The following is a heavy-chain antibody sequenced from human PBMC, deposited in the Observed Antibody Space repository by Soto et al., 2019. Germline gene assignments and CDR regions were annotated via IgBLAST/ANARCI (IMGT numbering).Heavy chain of an antibody. V-gene: IGHV1-69*01. J-gene: IGHJ4*02. D-gene: IGHD3-16*01. CDR1: GGTFSTFG. CDR2: IIPFFGTA. CDR3: ARTAPMDAGDKYYYDF. Sequence: QVQLVQSGAEVKKTGSSVKVSCKTSGGTFSTFGISWVRQAPGQGLEWMGGIIPFFGTAEYSQKFEDRITITADESTNTVYMDLRSLTSEDTDIYYCARTAPMDAGDKYYYDFWGQGALLTVSS.